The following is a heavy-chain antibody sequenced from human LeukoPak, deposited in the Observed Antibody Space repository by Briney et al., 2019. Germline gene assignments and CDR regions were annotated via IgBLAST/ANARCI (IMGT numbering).Heavy chain of an antibody. V-gene: IGHV3-33*01. CDR1: GFTFSSYG. J-gene: IGHJ3*02. CDR2: IWYDGSNK. D-gene: IGHD3-3*01. CDR3: ARGPLYYDFWSGYRDAFDI. Sequence: GGSLRLSCAASGFTFSSYGMHWVRQAPGKGLEWVAVIWYDGSNKYYADSVKGRFTISRDNSKNTLYLQMNSLRAEDTAVYYCARGPLYYDFWSGYRDAFDIWGQGTMVTVSS.